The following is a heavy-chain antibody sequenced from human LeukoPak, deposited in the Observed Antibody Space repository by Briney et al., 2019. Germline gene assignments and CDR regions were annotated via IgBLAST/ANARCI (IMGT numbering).Heavy chain of an antibody. V-gene: IGHV4-4*07. CDR3: ARDNPPQYNSGWFAY. J-gene: IGHJ4*02. CDR1: GGSISSYY. Sequence: PSETLPLTCTVSGGSISSYYWSWIRQPAGKGLEWIGRIYTSGSTNANPSLKSRVTMSVDTSENQFSLKLSSVTAADTAVYYCARDNPPQYNSGWFAYWGQGTLVTVSS. CDR2: IYTSGST. D-gene: IGHD6-19*01.